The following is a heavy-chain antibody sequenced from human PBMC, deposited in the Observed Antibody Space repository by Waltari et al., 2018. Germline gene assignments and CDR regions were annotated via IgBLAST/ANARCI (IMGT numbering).Heavy chain of an antibody. V-gene: IGHV1-18*01. Sequence: QVQLVQSGAEVKKPGASVKVSCKASGYTFTSYGISWVRQAPGQGLEWMGWISANNGNTNFARRPQAEAPIPPNPSTGTAYMELGALGSEDTALNYGARGLNTPMARGYWGKGTL. CDR2: ISANNGNT. CDR1: GYTFTSYG. J-gene: IGHJ4*02. D-gene: IGHD5-18*01. CDR3: ARGLNTPMARGY.